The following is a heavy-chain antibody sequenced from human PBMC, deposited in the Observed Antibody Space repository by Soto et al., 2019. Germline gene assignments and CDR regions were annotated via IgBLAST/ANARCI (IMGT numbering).Heavy chain of an antibody. CDR3: ARDAVPYNGRWDWFDP. CDR1: GFTFSDYA. J-gene: IGHJ5*02. Sequence: DVPLLESGGGLVQPGGSLKLYCAASGFTFSDYARNWVRQAPGKGLEWVSAIGGVGGDTYYAASVKGRFTVSRDNSKNTLYLQMNYLRAEDTAVYYCARDAVPYNGRWDWFDPWGQGTLVTVSS. V-gene: IGHV3-23*01. D-gene: IGHD1-20*01. CDR2: IGGVGGDT.